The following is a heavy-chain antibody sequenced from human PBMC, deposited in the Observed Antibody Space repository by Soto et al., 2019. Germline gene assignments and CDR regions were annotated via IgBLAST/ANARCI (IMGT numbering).Heavy chain of an antibody. CDR3: TTGSTSTKNY. Sequence: WGSLRLSCAASGFSFINAWFSCVRQAPGKWLEWVGRIKSRADGGTTDYTAPVKGRFAISRDDSKNTLYLQMNSLKTEDTAVYYCTTGSTSTKNYWGQGTLVTVSS. CDR1: GFSFINAW. CDR2: IKSRADGGTT. J-gene: IGHJ4*02. D-gene: IGHD3-10*01. V-gene: IGHV3-15*01.